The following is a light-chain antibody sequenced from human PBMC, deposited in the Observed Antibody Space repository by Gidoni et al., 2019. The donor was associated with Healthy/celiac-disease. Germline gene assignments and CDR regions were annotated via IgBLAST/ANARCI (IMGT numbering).Light chain of an antibody. Sequence: SYELTQPPSVSVSPGQTASITCSGDKLGDKYACWYQQKPGQSPVLVIYQDRKRTSGSPERFSGSNSGNTATLTISGTQAMDEADYYCQAWDSSTVVFGGGTKLTVL. CDR1: KLGDKY. V-gene: IGLV3-1*01. CDR3: QAWDSSTVV. J-gene: IGLJ2*01. CDR2: QDR.